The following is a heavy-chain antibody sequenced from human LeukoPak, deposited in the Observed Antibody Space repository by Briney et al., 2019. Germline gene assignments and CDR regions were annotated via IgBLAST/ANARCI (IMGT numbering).Heavy chain of an antibody. CDR2: IYSGGST. Sequence: PGGSLRLSCAASGFTVSSNYMGWVRQAPRKGLEWLSIIYSGGSTYYADSVKGRFTISRANSKNTLYLQMNSLRAEDTAVYYCARDEWELLRAYWGQGTLVTVSS. V-gene: IGHV3-66*02. CDR3: ARDEWELLRAY. J-gene: IGHJ4*02. D-gene: IGHD1-26*01. CDR1: GFTVSSNY.